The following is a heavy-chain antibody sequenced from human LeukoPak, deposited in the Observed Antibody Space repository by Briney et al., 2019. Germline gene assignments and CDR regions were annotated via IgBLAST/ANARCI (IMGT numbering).Heavy chain of an antibody. J-gene: IGHJ1*01. CDR1: AFTFNSYW. CDR2: IQYDGSNK. Sequence: GGSLRLSCAASAFTFNSYWMSWVRQAPGKGLEWVAFIQYDGSNKYYADSVKGRFTISRDNSKNTLYLQANSLRAEDTAVYYCAKDRSGPAEHWGQGTLVTVSS. CDR3: AKDRSGPAEH. V-gene: IGHV3-30*02.